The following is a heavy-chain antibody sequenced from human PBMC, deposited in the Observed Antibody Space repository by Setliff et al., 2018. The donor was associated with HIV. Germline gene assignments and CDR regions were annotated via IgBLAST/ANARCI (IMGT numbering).Heavy chain of an antibody. CDR3: ARGGTAAAGYLDN. CDR2: INHSGST. D-gene: IGHD6-13*01. CDR1: GYSISSGYF. J-gene: IGHJ4*02. Sequence: SETLSLTCGVSGYSISSGYFWGWIRQPPGKGLEWIGSINHSGSTNYNPSLKSRVTISVDTSKNHFSLKLSSVTAADTAVYYCARGGTAAAGYLDNWGQGTPVTVS. V-gene: IGHV4-38-2*01.